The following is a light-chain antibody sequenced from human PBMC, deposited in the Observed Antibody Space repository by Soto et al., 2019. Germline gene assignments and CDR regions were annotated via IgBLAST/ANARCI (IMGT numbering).Light chain of an antibody. CDR3: QPSSNWPPWT. Sequence: EIVLTQSPATLSLSPGERATLSCRASQSVSSYLAWYQQKPGQAPRLLIYDASNRATGIPARFSGSGSGTDFHLTISSLEPEDFADYYCQPSSNWPPWTFGQGTKEEIK. V-gene: IGKV3-11*01. CDR2: DAS. J-gene: IGKJ1*01. CDR1: QSVSSY.